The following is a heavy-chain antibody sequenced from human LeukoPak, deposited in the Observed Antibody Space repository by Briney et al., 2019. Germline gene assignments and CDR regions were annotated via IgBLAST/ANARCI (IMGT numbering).Heavy chain of an antibody. D-gene: IGHD3-22*01. J-gene: IGHJ4*02. CDR1: GYTFTSYA. Sequence: ASVKVSCKASGYTFTSYAMNWVRQTPGQGLEWMGWINTNTGNPTYAQGFTGRFVFSLDTSVSTAYLQISSLKAEDTAVYYCARDLAVYYDSSGILKTFDYWGQGTLVTVSS. CDR3: ARDLAVYYDSSGILKTFDY. CDR2: INTNTGNP. V-gene: IGHV7-4-1*02.